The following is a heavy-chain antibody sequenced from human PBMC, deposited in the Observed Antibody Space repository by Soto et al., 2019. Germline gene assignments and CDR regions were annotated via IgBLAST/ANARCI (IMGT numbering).Heavy chain of an antibody. CDR2: INSDGSST. CDR3: ASLYSSSPWYYGMDV. Sequence: GGSLRLSCAASGFTFSSYSMHWVRRDPGKGLVWVSRINSDGSSTSYADSVKGRFTISRDNAKNTLYLQMNSLRAEDTAVYYCASLYSSSPWYYGMDVWGQGTTVTVSS. V-gene: IGHV3-74*01. D-gene: IGHD6-13*01. CDR1: GFTFSSYS. J-gene: IGHJ6*02.